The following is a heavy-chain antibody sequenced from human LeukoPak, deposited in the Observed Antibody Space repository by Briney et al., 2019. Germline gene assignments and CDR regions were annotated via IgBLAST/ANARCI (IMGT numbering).Heavy chain of an antibody. J-gene: IGHJ4*02. CDR2: ISTYNGNT. D-gene: IGHD6-13*01. V-gene: IGHV1-18*01. Sequence: ASVKVSCKASGYTFTSYGISWVRQAPGQGLEWMGRISTYNGNTNYAQKLQGRVTMTTDTSTSTAYMELRSLRSDDTAVYYCARVPDSSSSYCYCDYWGQGTLVTVSS. CDR1: GYTFTSYG. CDR3: ARVPDSSSSYCYCDY.